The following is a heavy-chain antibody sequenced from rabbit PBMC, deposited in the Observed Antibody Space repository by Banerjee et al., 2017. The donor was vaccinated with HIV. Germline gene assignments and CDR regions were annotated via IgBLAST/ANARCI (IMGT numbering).Heavy chain of an antibody. D-gene: IGHD4-1*01. J-gene: IGHJ4*01. CDR3: ARDLAGVVGWNLNL. Sequence: QEQLVESGGGLGQPEGSLTLTCTASGSTLSRYYICWVRQAPGKGLEWIACIGTGSGTTYYATWAKGRFTISKTSSTTVTLQMTSLTAADTATYFCARDLAGVVGWNLNLWGPGTLVTVS. V-gene: IGHV1S45*01. CDR1: GSTLSRYY. CDR2: IGTGSGTT.